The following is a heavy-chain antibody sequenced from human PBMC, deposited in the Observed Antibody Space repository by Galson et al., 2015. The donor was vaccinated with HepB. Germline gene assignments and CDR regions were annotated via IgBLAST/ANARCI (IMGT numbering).Heavy chain of an antibody. Sequence: SVKVSCKASGGTFSSYAISWVRQAPGQGLEWMGGIIPIFGTANYAQKFQGRVTITADESTSTAYMELSSLRSEDTAVYYCARVKDDILTGYPYQGRGYYGMDVWGQGTTVTVSS. CDR1: GGTFSSYA. D-gene: IGHD3-9*01. J-gene: IGHJ6*02. CDR3: ARVKDDILTGYPYQGRGYYGMDV. V-gene: IGHV1-69*13. CDR2: IIPIFGTA.